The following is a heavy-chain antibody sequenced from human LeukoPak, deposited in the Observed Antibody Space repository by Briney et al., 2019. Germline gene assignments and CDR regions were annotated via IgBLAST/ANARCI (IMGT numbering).Heavy chain of an antibody. V-gene: IGHV3-21*01. J-gene: IGHJ6*03. CDR3: ARGNYYYYYYMDV. Sequence: PGGSLRLSCEASGFTFTTYSMTWVRQAPGKGLEWVSIISSGSSAIFSADALKGRFTISRDNAKNSLYLQMNSLRAEDTAVYYCARGNYYYYYYMDVWGTGTTVTVSS. CDR2: ISSGSSAI. CDR1: GFTFTTYS.